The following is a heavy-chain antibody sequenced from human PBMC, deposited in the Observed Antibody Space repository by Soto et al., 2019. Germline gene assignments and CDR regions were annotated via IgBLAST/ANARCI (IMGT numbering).Heavy chain of an antibody. CDR2: ISGSGGST. J-gene: IGHJ4*02. Sequence: EVQLLESGGGLVQPGGSLRLSCAASGFTFSSYAMSWVRQAPGKGLEWVSAISGSGGSTYYADSVTGRFTISRDNSKNKLYLQMNSLRAEDTAVYYCAKGEYGSGSYAVDYWGQGPLVTVSS. CDR1: GFTFSSYA. D-gene: IGHD3-10*01. CDR3: AKGEYGSGSYAVDY. V-gene: IGHV3-23*01.